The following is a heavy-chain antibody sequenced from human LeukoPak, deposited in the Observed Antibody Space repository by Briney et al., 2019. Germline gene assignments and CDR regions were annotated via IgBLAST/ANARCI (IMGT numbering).Heavy chain of an antibody. V-gene: IGHV4-59*01. D-gene: IGHD3-16*02. Sequence: SETLSLTCSVSGGSISSYYWSWIRQPPGKGLEWIGYISYIGSTNYNPSLKSRVTISVDTSKNQFSLNLSSVTAADTAVYYRARAFIRARSNYFDYWGQGTLVTVSS. J-gene: IGHJ4*02. CDR1: GGSISSYY. CDR2: ISYIGST. CDR3: ARAFIRARSNYFDY.